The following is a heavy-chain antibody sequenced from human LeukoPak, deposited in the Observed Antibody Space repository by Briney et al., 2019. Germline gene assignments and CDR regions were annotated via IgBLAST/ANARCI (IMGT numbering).Heavy chain of an antibody. CDR1: GGSISSYY. D-gene: IGHD3-10*01. Sequence: SETLSLTCTVSGGSISSYYWSWIRQPAGKGLEWIGRIYTSGSTNYNPSLKSRVTMSVDTSKNQFSLKLSSVTAADTAVYYCARTERSTMVRGVSNNWFDPWGQGTLVTVSS. CDR2: IYTSGST. V-gene: IGHV4-4*07. J-gene: IGHJ5*02. CDR3: ARTERSTMVRGVSNNWFDP.